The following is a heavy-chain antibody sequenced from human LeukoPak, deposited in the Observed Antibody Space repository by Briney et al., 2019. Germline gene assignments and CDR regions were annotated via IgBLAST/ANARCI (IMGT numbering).Heavy chain of an antibody. Sequence: GGSLRLSCAASGFTFDAYSMNWVRQAPGKGLEWVAFIRYDGSNKYYADSVKGRFTISRDNSKNTLYLQMNSLRAEDTAVYYCARAAERGYCTNGVCFYFDYWGQGTLVTVSS. CDR3: ARAAERGYCTNGVCFYFDY. D-gene: IGHD2-8*01. V-gene: IGHV3-30*02. CDR2: IRYDGSNK. J-gene: IGHJ4*02. CDR1: GFTFDAYS.